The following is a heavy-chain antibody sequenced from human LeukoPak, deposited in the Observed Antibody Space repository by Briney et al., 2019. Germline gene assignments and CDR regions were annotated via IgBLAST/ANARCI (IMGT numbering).Heavy chain of an antibody. D-gene: IGHD1-26*01. Sequence: HPGGSLRLSCAASGFTFSSYSMNWVRQAPGKGLEWVSYISSSSSTIYYADSVKGRFTISRDNAKNSLYLQMNSLRAEDTAVYYCARDHSGSYRGAFDIWGQGTMVTVSS. CDR3: ARDHSGSYRGAFDI. CDR1: GFTFSSYS. J-gene: IGHJ3*02. CDR2: ISSSSSTI. V-gene: IGHV3-48*04.